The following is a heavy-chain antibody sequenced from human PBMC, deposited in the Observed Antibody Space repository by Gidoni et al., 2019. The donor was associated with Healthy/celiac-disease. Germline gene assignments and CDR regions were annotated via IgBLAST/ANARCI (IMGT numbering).Heavy chain of an antibody. V-gene: IGHV3-30*18. CDR1: GFTFRSYG. CDR2: ISYDGSNK. D-gene: IGHD6-13*01. Sequence: QVQLVESGGGVVQPGRSLRLSCAASGFTFRSYGMHWVRQAPGKGLEWVAVISYDGSNKYYADSVKGRFTISRDNSKNTLYLQMNSLRAEDTAVYYCAKAAAGDYYYYYGMDVWGQGTTVTVSS. J-gene: IGHJ6*02. CDR3: AKAAAGDYYYYYGMDV.